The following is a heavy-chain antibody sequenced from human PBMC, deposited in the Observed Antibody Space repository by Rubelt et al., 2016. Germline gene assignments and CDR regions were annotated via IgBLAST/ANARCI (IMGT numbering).Heavy chain of an antibody. CDR3: ARDRQMAAAIPNAFDI. CDR2: IKQDGSEK. Sequence: EVQLVESGGGLVQPGGSLRLSCAASGFTFSSYWMSWVRQAPGKGLEWVANIKQDGSEKYYVDSVKGRFTISRDNAKNSLYLQMNSLRAEDTAVYYCARDRQMAAAIPNAFDIWGQGTMVTVSS. CDR1: GFTFSSYW. J-gene: IGHJ3*02. V-gene: IGHV3-7*04. D-gene: IGHD2-2*02.